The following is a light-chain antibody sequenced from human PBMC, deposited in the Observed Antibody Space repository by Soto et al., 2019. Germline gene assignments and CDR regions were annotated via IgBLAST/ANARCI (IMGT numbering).Light chain of an antibody. V-gene: IGKV3-15*01. CDR1: QSVRTN. CDR3: QQYNNWPPSN. Sequence: EIVMTQSPATLSVSPGESATLSCRASQSVRTNLAWHQQKPGQPPRLLIYGASTRAAGVPAQFSGSGSGTEFTLTISSLQSEDFSVYYCQQYNNWPPSNCGQGTKLEIK. CDR2: GAS. J-gene: IGKJ2*02.